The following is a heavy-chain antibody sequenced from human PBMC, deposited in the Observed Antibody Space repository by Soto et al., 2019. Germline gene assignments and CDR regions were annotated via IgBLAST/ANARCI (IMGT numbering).Heavy chain of an antibody. Sequence: PGGSLRLSCAASGFTFSNYWMHWVRQAPGKGLVWVSRINSDGSSTSYADSVKGRFTISRDNAKNTLYLQMNSLRAEDTAVYYSARGGYCSGGSCYSNYYMDVWGKGTTVTVSS. CDR2: INSDGSST. V-gene: IGHV3-74*01. CDR1: GFTFSNYW. CDR3: ARGGYCSGGSCYSNYYMDV. D-gene: IGHD2-15*01. J-gene: IGHJ6*03.